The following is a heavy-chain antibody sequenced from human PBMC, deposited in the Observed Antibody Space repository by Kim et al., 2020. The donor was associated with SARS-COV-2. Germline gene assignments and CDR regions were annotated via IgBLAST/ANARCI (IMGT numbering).Heavy chain of an antibody. J-gene: IGHJ4*02. Sequence: GGSLRLSCAASGFTFSSYEMNWVRQAPGKGLEWVSYISSSGSTIYYADSVKGRFTISRDNAKNSLYLQMNSLRAEDTAVYYCARVRWCSSTSCYDDYWGQGTLVTVSS. V-gene: IGHV3-48*03. CDR1: GFTFSSYE. D-gene: IGHD2-2*01. CDR2: ISSSGSTI. CDR3: ARVRWCSSTSCYDDY.